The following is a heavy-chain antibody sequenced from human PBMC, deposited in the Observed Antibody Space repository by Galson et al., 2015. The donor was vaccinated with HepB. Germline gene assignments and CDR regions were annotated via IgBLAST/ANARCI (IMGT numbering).Heavy chain of an antibody. J-gene: IGHJ2*01. V-gene: IGHV3-33*08. CDR1: GFTFSRNV. D-gene: IGHD3-22*01. Sequence: SLRLSCAASGFTFSRNVMHWVRQAPGKGLEWVAVIWHDGSNSYYADSVKGRFTISRDNSKNTLYLQMNSLRAEDTAVYYCARTYYDSTGFSKNWYFDLWGRGTLVTVSS. CDR3: ARTYYDSTGFSKNWYFDL. CDR2: IWHDGSNS.